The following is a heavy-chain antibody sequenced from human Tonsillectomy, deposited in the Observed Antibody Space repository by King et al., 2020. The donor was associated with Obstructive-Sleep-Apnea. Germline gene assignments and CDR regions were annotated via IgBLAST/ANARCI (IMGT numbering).Heavy chain of an antibody. CDR1: GFRFSGYS. CDR3: ATDHGFRYFDY. V-gene: IGHV3-48*01. J-gene: IGHJ4*02. CDR2: ISSSSGTI. D-gene: IGHD3-10*01. Sequence: VQLVESGGGLVQPGGSLRLSCAASGFRFSGYSMIWVRQAPGKGPDWISYISSSSGTIYYADSVKGRFTISRDNAKNSLYLQMNSLGAEDTAIYYRATDHGFRYFDYWGLGTLVTVSS.